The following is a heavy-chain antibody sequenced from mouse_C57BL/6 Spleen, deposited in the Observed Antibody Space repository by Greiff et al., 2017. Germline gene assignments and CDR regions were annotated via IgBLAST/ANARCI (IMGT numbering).Heavy chain of an antibody. CDR2: INPYNGDT. V-gene: IGHV1-20*01. D-gene: IGHD1-1*01. CDR3: ARDTTVVDWYFDV. CDR1: GYSFTGYF. J-gene: IGHJ1*03. Sequence: EVQLQQSGPELVKPGASVKISCKASGYSFTGYFMNWVMQSHGKSLEWIGRINPYNGDTFYNQKFKGKATLTVDKSSSTAHMELRSLTSEDSAVYYCARDTTVVDWYFDVWGTGTTVTVSS.